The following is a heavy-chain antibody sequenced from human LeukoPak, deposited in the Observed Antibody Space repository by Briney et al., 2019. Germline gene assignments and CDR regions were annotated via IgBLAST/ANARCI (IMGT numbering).Heavy chain of an antibody. CDR1: GFTFSYYS. CDR3: ARDLIVGSTITYYFDY. V-gene: IGHV3-48*01. J-gene: IGHJ4*02. D-gene: IGHD1-26*01. Sequence: GGSLRLSCAASGFTFSYYSMNWVRQAPGTGLEWVSYISDSSDAIYYADSVKGRFTISRDNAKNSLYLQMNSLRAEDTAMYYCARDLIVGSTITYYFDYWGQGTLVTVSS. CDR2: ISDSSDAI.